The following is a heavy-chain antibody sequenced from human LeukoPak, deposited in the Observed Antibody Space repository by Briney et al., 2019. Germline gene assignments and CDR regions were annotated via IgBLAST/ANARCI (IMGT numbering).Heavy chain of an antibody. CDR1: GFTFSIYA. J-gene: IGHJ4*02. CDR2: ISGGGGST. D-gene: IGHD2-2*02. CDR3: ANGCRSTSCYIPDY. V-gene: IGHV3-23*01. Sequence: GGSLRLSCAAPGFTFSIYAMSWVRQAPGKGLQWVSAISGGGGSTYYADSVKGRFTISRDNSKNTLHLQMNSLRAEDTAIYYCANGCRSTSCYIPDYWGQGTLVTVSS.